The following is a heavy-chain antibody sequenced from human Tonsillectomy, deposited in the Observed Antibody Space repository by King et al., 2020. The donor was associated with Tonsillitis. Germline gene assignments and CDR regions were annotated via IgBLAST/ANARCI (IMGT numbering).Heavy chain of an antibody. CDR3: ARRDYGDPLFDY. CDR2: IYYSGST. CDR1: GGSISSSNYY. D-gene: IGHD4-17*01. J-gene: IGHJ4*02. Sequence: VQLQESGPGLVKPSETLSLTCTVSGGSISSSNYYWGWIRQPPGKGLEWIGTIYYSGSTYYNPFLKSRVTISVDTSKNQFSLKLSSVTAAGTAVYSCARRDYGDPLFDYWGQGTLVTVSS. V-gene: IGHV4-39*07.